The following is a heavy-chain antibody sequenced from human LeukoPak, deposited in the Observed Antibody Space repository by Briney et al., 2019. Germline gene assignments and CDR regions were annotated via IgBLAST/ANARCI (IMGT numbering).Heavy chain of an antibody. CDR3: ARVRRRYDYVWGSYRYYYFDY. Sequence: SETLSLTCAVSGGSISSGGYSWSWIRQPPGKGLEWIGYIYHSGSTYYNPSLKSRVTISVDTSKNQFSLKLSSVTAADTAVYYCARVRRRYDYVWGSYRYYYFDYWGQGTLVTVSS. J-gene: IGHJ4*02. D-gene: IGHD3-16*02. CDR1: GGSISSGGYS. CDR2: IYHSGST. V-gene: IGHV4-30-2*01.